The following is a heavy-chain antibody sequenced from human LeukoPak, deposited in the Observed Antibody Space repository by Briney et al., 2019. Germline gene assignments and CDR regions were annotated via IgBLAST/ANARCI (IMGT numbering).Heavy chain of an antibody. D-gene: IGHD3-10*01. Sequence: GGSLRLSCAASGFTFSSYSMNWVRQAPGKGLEWVSSICSSSSYIYYADSVRGRFTISRDNSKNTLYLQMNSLRAEDTAVYYCTRYGSGTYLREFDYWGQGTLVTVSS. CDR1: GFTFSSYS. CDR2: ICSSSSYI. J-gene: IGHJ4*02. V-gene: IGHV3-21*04. CDR3: TRYGSGTYLREFDY.